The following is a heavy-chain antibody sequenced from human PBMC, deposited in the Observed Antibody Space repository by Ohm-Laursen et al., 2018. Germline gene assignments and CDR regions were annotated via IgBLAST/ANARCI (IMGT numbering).Heavy chain of an antibody. D-gene: IGHD2-2*01. CDR1: AFSLTASN. Sequence: SLRLSCAASAFSLTASNMNWVRQAPGTGLERVSSISSSSSYIYYADSVKGRFTISRDNAKNSLYLQMNSLRAEDTAVYYCASWGIYCSSTSCFYWGQGTLVTVSS. CDR3: ASWGIYCSSTSCFY. V-gene: IGHV3-21*01. CDR2: ISSSSSYI. J-gene: IGHJ4*02.